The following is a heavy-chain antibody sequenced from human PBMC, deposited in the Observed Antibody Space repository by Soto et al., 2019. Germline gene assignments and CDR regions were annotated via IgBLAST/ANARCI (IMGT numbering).Heavy chain of an antibody. Sequence: QLQLQESGPGLVKPSETLSLSCTVSGGSISSSSHYWGWIRQSPGRGLEWIGSIDYSGSTYYNPSLKSRGTLAVDTSNHEFSLRVRSVTAADTAVYYCARRERAGGTEWWFDPWGQGTLVTVSS. CDR2: IDYSGST. D-gene: IGHD6-13*01. J-gene: IGHJ5*02. CDR3: ARRERAGGTEWWFDP. CDR1: GGSISSSSHY. V-gene: IGHV4-39*01.